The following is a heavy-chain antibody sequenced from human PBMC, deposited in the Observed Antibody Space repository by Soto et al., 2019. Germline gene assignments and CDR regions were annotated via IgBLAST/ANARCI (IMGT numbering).Heavy chain of an antibody. Sequence: QVQLVESGGGVVQPGRSLRLSCAASGFTFSSYGMHWVRQAPGKGLEWVAVIWYDGSNKYYADSVKGRFTISRDNSKNTLYLQMNSLRAEDTAVYYCASFDYSSGWPLFDYWGQGTLVTVSS. CDR3: ASFDYSSGWPLFDY. CDR2: IWYDGSNK. J-gene: IGHJ4*02. D-gene: IGHD6-19*01. V-gene: IGHV3-33*01. CDR1: GFTFSSYG.